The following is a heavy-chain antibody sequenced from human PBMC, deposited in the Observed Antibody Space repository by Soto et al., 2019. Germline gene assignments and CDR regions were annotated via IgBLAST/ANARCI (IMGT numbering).Heavy chain of an antibody. CDR1: GGSISSSSYY. V-gene: IGHV4-39*01. Sequence: PSETLSLTCTVSGGSISSSSYYWGWIRQPPGKGLEWIGSIYYSGSTYYNPSLKSRVTISVDTSKNQFSLKLSSVTAADTAVYYCASLIAAAGYYGMDVWGQGTTVT. CDR3: ASLIAAAGYYGMDV. J-gene: IGHJ6*02. D-gene: IGHD6-13*01. CDR2: IYYSGST.